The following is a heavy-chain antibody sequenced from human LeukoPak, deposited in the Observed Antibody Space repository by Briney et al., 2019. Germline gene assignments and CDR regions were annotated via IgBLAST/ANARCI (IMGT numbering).Heavy chain of an antibody. D-gene: IGHD3-10*01. CDR1: GFTVSTNS. V-gene: IGHV3-11*04. CDR3: HGSGRFDY. CDR2: ISSSGSTI. Sequence: GGSLRLSCTVSGFTVSTNSMSWVRQAPGKGLEWVSYISSSGSTIYYADSVKGRFTISRDNAKNSLYLQMNSLRAEDTAVYYCHGSGRFDYWGQGTLVTVSS. J-gene: IGHJ4*02.